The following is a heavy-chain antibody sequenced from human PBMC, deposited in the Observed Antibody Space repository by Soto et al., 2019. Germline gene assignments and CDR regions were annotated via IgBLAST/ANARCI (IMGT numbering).Heavy chain of an antibody. J-gene: IGHJ4*02. D-gene: IGHD2-2*01. CDR2: INHSGST. V-gene: IGHV4-34*01. CDR3: ARLGNCSSTSCSDY. Sequence: QVQLQQWGAGLLKPSETLSLTCAVYGGSFSGYYWSWIRQPPGKGLEWIGEINHSGSTNYNPSLKSRVTISVDTSKNQFSLKLSSVTAAGTAVYYCARLGNCSSTSCSDYWGQGTLVTVSS. CDR1: GGSFSGYY.